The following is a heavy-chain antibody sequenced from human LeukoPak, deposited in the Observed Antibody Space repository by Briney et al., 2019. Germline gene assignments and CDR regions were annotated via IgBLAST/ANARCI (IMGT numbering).Heavy chain of an antibody. D-gene: IGHD6-19*01. V-gene: IGHV3-30*18. J-gene: IGHJ4*02. CDR2: ISYDGSNK. Sequence: PGGSLRLSCAASGFTFSGYGMHWVRQAPGKGLEWVAVISYDGSNKYYADSVKGRFTISRDNSENTLYLQMNSLRAEDTAVYYCAKDRHSSGWYFDYWGQGTLVTVSS. CDR1: GFTFSGYG. CDR3: AKDRHSSGWYFDY.